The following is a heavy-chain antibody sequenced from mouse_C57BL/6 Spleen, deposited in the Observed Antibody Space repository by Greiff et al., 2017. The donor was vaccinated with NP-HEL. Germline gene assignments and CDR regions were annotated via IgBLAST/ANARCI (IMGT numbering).Heavy chain of an antibody. J-gene: IGHJ2*01. CDR1: GYTFTSYW. CDR3: ARTGAQSYYFDY. V-gene: IGHV1-61*01. CDR2: IYPSDSET. Sequence: QVQLKQPGAELVRPGSSVKLSCKASGYTFTSYWMDWVKQRPGQGLEWIGNIYPSDSETHYNQKFKDKATLTVDKSSSTAYMQLSSLTSEDSAVYYCARTGAQSYYFDYWGQGTTLTVSS. D-gene: IGHD3-2*02.